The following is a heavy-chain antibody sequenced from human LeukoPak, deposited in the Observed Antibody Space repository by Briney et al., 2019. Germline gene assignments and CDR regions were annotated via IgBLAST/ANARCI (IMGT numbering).Heavy chain of an antibody. CDR1: GFTFSSYE. J-gene: IGHJ6*04. CDR2: ISSSGSTI. CDR3: ARDQVVPAARGVYYYYGMDV. V-gene: IGHV3-48*03. D-gene: IGHD2-2*01. Sequence: GGSLRLSCAASGFTFSSYEMNWVRQAPGKGLGWVSYISSSGSTIYYADSVKGRFTISRDNAKNSLYLQMNSLRAEDTAVYYCARDQVVPAARGVYYYYGMDVWGKGTTVTVSS.